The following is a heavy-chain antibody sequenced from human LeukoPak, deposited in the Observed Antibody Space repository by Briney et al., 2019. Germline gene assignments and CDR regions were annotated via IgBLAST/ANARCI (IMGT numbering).Heavy chain of an antibody. D-gene: IGHD6-13*01. J-gene: IGHJ4*02. Sequence: PSETLSLTCTVSGGSISSGDYYWRWIRQPPGKGLEWIGYIYYSGSTYYTPSLKSRVTISVDTSKNQFSLKLSSVTAADTAVYYCARVYSSSWYVDYWGQGTLVTVSS. V-gene: IGHV4-30-4*08. CDR2: IYYSGST. CDR1: GGSISSGDYY. CDR3: ARVYSSSWYVDY.